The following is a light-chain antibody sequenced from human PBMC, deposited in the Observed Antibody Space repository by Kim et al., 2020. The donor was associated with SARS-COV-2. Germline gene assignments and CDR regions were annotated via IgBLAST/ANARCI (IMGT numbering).Light chain of an antibody. V-gene: IGKV1-12*01. CDR3: QQTSSLSSIT. J-gene: IGKJ4*01. CDR2: GAS. Sequence: SVGDRVSITCRATQHLGTWLAWYQQKPGKAPTLLIYGASTLQSGVPSRFSGSGSGTDFTLTISSLQPDDFATYYCQQTSSLSSITFGEGTKVDIK. CDR1: QHLGTW.